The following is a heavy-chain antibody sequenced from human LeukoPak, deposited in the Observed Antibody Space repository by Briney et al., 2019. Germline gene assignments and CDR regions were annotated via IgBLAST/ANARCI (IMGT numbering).Heavy chain of an antibody. CDR2: IYYSGST. Sequence: SETLSLTCTVSRYSISSGYYWSWIRQPPGKGLEWIGYIYYSGSTNYNPSLKSRVTISVDTSKNQFSLKLSSVTAADTAVYYCARLVTRGYYDSSGRRIDAFDIWGQGTMVTVSS. J-gene: IGHJ3*02. V-gene: IGHV4-61*01. CDR3: ARLVTRGYYDSSGRRIDAFDI. D-gene: IGHD3-22*01. CDR1: RYSISSGYY.